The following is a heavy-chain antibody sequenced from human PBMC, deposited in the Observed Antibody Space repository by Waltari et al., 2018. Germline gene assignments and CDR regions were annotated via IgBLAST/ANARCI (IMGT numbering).Heavy chain of an antibody. CDR1: GGSISSSSYY. D-gene: IGHD4-4*01. Sequence: QLQLQESGPGLVKPSETLSLTCTVSGGSISSSSYYWGWIRQPPGKGLEWMGGFDPEDGETIYAQKFQGRVTMTEDTSTDTAYMELSSLRSEDTAVYYCATDLKQSLFDYWGQGTLVTVSS. V-gene: IGHV1-24*01. CDR2: FDPEDGET. J-gene: IGHJ4*02. CDR3: ATDLKQSLFDY.